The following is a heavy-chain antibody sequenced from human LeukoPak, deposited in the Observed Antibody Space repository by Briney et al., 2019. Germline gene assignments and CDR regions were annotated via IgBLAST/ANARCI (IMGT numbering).Heavy chain of an antibody. CDR2: ISSSSSTI. Sequence: GGSLRLSCAASGFTFSSYSMNWVRQAPGKGLEWVSYISSSSSTIYYADSVKGRFTISRDNAKNSLYLQMNSLRAEDTAVYYCARGSALGYCSSTSCYSSHFDYWGQGTLVTVSS. CDR1: GFTFSSYS. V-gene: IGHV3-48*01. CDR3: ARGSALGYCSSTSCYSSHFDY. D-gene: IGHD2-2*01. J-gene: IGHJ4*02.